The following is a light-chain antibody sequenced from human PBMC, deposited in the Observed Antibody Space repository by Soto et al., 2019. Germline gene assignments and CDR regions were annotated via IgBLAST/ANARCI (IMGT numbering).Light chain of an antibody. V-gene: IGKV3-20*01. CDR2: VAS. CDR1: QSVSSNY. CDR3: QQYGSSPIT. Sequence: EMVLTQSPGTLSLSPGERATLSCRASQSVSSNYLAWYQQKPGQAPRVLIYVASSRATGIPDRFSGSGSGTDFTLTISRLEPEDFAVYYCQQYGSSPITFGQGTRLEIK. J-gene: IGKJ5*01.